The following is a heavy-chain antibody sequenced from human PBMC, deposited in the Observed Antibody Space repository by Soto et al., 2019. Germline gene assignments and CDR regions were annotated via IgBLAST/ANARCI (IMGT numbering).Heavy chain of an antibody. D-gene: IGHD3-9*01. CDR2: FIPMLVIA. CDR3: ARRVALAPVYVDYDV. CDR1: GDSFSRST. J-gene: IGHJ3*01. Sequence: ASVKVSCKASGDSFSRSTFSWVRQAPGQGLEWMGRFIPMLVIANYAQTFQGRVTITADKSTSTAYMDLSSLRSEATAVYYCARRVALAPVYVDYDVWGQGTMVTVSS. V-gene: IGHV1-69*02.